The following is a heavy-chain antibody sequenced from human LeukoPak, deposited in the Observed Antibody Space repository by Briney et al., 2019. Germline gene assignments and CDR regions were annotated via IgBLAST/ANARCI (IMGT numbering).Heavy chain of an antibody. CDR3: ARAKGGQLGPFDY. J-gene: IGHJ4*02. CDR1: GFTFSSCS. V-gene: IGHV3-21*01. D-gene: IGHD6-13*01. CDR2: ISSSSSYI. Sequence: GGSLRLSCAASGFTFSSCSMNWVRQAPGKGLEWVSSISSSSSYIYYADSVKGRFTISRDNAKNSLYLQMNSLRAEDTAVYYCARAKGGQLGPFDYWGQGTLVTVSS.